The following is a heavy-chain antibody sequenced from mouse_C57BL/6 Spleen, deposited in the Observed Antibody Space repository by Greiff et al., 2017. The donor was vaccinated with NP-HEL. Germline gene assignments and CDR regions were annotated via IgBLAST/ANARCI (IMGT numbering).Heavy chain of an antibody. CDR2: IWSGGST. Sequence: VQLQQSGPGLVQPSQSLSITCTVSGFSLTSYGVHWVRQSQGTGLEWLGVIWSGGSTAYNEAFIYRLSIRKDKSNTQVFFKRNSLQADDTAIYYCARRDYDGWYCDVWGTGTTVTVSS. CDR3: ARRDYDGWYCDV. D-gene: IGHD2-4*01. J-gene: IGHJ1*03. CDR1: GFSLTSYG. V-gene: IGHV2-2*01.